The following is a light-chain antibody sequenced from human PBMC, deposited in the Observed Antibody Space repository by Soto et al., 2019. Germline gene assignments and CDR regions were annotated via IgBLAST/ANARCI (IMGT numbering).Light chain of an antibody. CDR3: AAWDDTLTGRV. Sequence: QSVLTQPPSASGTPGQRVTISCSGSSSNIGSYYVYWYQQLPGTAPKLLIYSNNQRPSGVPDRFSGSKFGTSASLAISGLRSEDEADYYCAAWDDTLTGRVFGGGTKLTVL. V-gene: IGLV1-47*01. CDR2: SNN. CDR1: SSNIGSYY. J-gene: IGLJ3*02.